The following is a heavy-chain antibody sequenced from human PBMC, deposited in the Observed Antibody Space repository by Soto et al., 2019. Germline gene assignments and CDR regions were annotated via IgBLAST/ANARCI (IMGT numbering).Heavy chain of an antibody. J-gene: IGHJ6*02. Sequence: PSETLSLTCTVSGGSVSSGSYYWSWIRQPPGKGLEWIGYIYYSGSTNYNPSLKSRVTISVDTSKNQFSLKLSSVTAADTAVYYCARDYDFWSGHGLDVWGQGTTVTVSS. CDR1: GGSVSSGSYY. CDR2: IYYSGST. V-gene: IGHV4-61*01. CDR3: ARDYDFWSGHGLDV. D-gene: IGHD3-3*01.